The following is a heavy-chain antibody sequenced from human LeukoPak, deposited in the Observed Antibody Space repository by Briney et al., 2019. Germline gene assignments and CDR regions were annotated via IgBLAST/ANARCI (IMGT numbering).Heavy chain of an antibody. V-gene: IGHV1-18*01. Sequence: ASVEVSCKASGYTITSYGISWVRQAPGQGLEWMGWISAYNGNTNYAQKLQGRVTMTTDTSTSTAYMELRSLRSDDTAVYYCARSRIRPLGNAFDIWGQGTMVTVSS. CDR3: ARSRIRPLGNAFDI. CDR1: GYTITSYG. J-gene: IGHJ3*02. D-gene: IGHD2-15*01. CDR2: ISAYNGNT.